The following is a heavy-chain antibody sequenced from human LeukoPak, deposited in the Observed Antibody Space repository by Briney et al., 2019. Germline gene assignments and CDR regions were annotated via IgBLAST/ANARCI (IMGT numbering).Heavy chain of an antibody. D-gene: IGHD5-18*01. CDR2: ISDTSSA. J-gene: IGHJ4*02. CDR3: AGRVTGYSSGYVY. CDR1: GFTFSDYV. Sequence: GGSLRLSCAASGFTFSDYVMSWVRQAPGKGLEWVSSISDTSSAYYADSVKGRFTISRDNSENTVYLQMNNLRAEDTALYYCAGRVTGYSSGYVYWGQGTLVTVSS. V-gene: IGHV3-23*01.